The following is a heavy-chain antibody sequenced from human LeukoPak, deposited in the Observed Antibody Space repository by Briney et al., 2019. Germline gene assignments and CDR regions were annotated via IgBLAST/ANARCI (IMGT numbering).Heavy chain of an antibody. Sequence: SETLSLTCTVSGGSISSYYWSWIRQPPGKGLDWIGYTYYSGMTNYNPSLKSRVTISLDTSKNQFSLKLSSVTAADTAVYYCASADYDDYYIDFWGQGTLVTVSS. D-gene: IGHD4-17*01. CDR2: TYYSGMT. CDR1: GGSISSYY. V-gene: IGHV4-59*01. J-gene: IGHJ4*02. CDR3: ASADYDDYYIDF.